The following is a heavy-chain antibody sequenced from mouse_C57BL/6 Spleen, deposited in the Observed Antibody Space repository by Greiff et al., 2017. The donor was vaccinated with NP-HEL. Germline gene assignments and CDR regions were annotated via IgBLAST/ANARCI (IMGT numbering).Heavy chain of an antibody. D-gene: IGHD2-12*01. CDR1: GYTFTSYW. V-gene: IGHV1-69*01. J-gene: IGHJ2*01. Sequence: VQLQQPGAELVMPGASVKLSCKASGYTFTSYWMHWVKQRPGQGLEWIGEIDPSDSYTNYNQKFKGKSTLTVDKSSSTAYMQLSSLTSEDSAVYYCARDGVVTGLDYWGQGTTLTVAS. CDR3: ARDGVVTGLDY. CDR2: IDPSDSYT.